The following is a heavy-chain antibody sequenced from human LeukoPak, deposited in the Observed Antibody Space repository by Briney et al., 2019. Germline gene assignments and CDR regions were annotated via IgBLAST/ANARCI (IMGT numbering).Heavy chain of an antibody. J-gene: IGHJ5*02. CDR3: ASTRRAPTYYYGSGSYRSPYNWFDP. CDR1: GGSFSGYY. V-gene: IGHV4-34*01. CDR2: INHSGST. D-gene: IGHD3-10*01. Sequence: SETLSLTCAVYGGSFSGYYWSWIRQPPGKGLEWIGEINHSGSTIYNPSLKSRVTISVDTSKNQFSLKLSSVTAADTAVYYCASTRRAPTYYYGSGSYRSPYNWFDPWGQGTLVTVSS.